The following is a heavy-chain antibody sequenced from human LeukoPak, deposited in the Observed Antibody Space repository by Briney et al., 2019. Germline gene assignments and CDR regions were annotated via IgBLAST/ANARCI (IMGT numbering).Heavy chain of an antibody. V-gene: IGHV4-4*07. J-gene: IGHJ3*02. D-gene: IGHD3-22*01. CDR2: IYTSGST. Sequence: SETLPLTCTVSGGSISSYYWSWIRQPAGEGLEWIGRIYTSGSTNYNPSLKSRVTMSVDTSKNQFSLKLSSVTAADTAVYYCARTYYYDSSGYPGAFDIWGQGTMVTVSS. CDR1: GGSISSYY. CDR3: ARTYYYDSSGYPGAFDI.